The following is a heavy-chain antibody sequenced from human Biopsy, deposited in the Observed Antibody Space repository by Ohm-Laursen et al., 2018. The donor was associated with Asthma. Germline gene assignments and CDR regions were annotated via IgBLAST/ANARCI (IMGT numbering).Heavy chain of an antibody. CDR3: ARVPTTLRYFDL. CDR2: ISYSGST. V-gene: IGHV4-61*01. D-gene: IGHD2-15*01. Sequence: TLALTCTVSGGSVSSGSYYWSWIRQPPGKGLAWVSFISYSGSTDYNPSLKSRLTISMDTSKNQFSRKLRSVTAADTAVYYCARVPTTLRYFDLWGRGTLVTVSS. J-gene: IGHJ2*01. CDR1: GGSVSSGSYY.